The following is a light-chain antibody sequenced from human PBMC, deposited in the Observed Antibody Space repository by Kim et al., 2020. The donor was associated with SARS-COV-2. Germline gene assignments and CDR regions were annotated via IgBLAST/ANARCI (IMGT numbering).Light chain of an antibody. J-gene: IGKJ1*01. CDR3: QQLNSYRT. CDR1: QGISSY. CDR2: AAS. V-gene: IGKV1-9*01. Sequence: VGDRVTISGRASQGISSYLAVYQQNPGIATKLLIYAASTLESGVPSRFSGSGSGTDFTLTISSLQPEDFATYYCQQLNSYRTFGQGTKVDIK.